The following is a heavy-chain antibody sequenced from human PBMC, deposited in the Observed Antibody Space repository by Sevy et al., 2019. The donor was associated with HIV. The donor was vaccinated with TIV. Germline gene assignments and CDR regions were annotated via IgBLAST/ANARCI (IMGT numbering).Heavy chain of an antibody. CDR3: ATEYSYDY. J-gene: IGHJ4*02. V-gene: IGHV1-2*02. Sequence: ASVKVSCKASGHTFSGYYIQWVRQAPGQGLEGMGWINSNSGATSYAQKFRGRVTMTRDTSISTAYMELSRLRSDDTAVYYCATEYSYDYWGQGTLVTVSS. CDR1: GHTFSGYY. D-gene: IGHD4-4*01. CDR2: INSNSGAT.